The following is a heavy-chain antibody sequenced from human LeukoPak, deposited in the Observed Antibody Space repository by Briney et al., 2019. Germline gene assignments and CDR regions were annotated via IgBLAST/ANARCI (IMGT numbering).Heavy chain of an antibody. CDR2: IQTKTDGETT. Sequence: GGSLRLSCAASGFTFSKAWMSWVRQAPGKGLEWIGRIQTKTDGETTEYAAPVKGRFTISRDDSKNTLCLQMNSLETEDTAMYYCTTGSGGSPFYYWGQGTLVTVSS. V-gene: IGHV3-15*01. CDR3: TTGSGGSPFYY. D-gene: IGHD6-19*01. J-gene: IGHJ4*02. CDR1: GFTFSKAW.